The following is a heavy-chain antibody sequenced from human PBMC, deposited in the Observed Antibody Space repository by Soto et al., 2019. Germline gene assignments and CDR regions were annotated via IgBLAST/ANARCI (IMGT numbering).Heavy chain of an antibody. CDR2: IYTGGSA. J-gene: IGHJ4*02. CDR1: GFSISNNY. CDR3: ARDGGDWASGSGY. V-gene: IGHV3-53*01. D-gene: IGHD2-21*02. Sequence: GGSLRLSFAVPGFSISNNYMFWVRQAPGKGLDWVSVIYTGGSACYADSVKGRFTISRDSSKNMLYLQMNSLRDEDTAVYYCARDGGDWASGSGYWGQGTLVTVSS.